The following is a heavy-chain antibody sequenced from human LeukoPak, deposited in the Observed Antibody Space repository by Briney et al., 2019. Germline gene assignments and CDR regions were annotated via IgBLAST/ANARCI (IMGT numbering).Heavy chain of an antibody. D-gene: IGHD6-13*01. V-gene: IGHV4-34*01. CDR1: GGSFSGYY. CDR3: ARATAAAGTCDY. CDR2: INHSGST. Sequence: SETLSLTCAVYGGSFSGYYWSWIRQPPGKGLEWIGEINHSGSTNYNPSLKSRVTISVDTSKNQFSLRLSSVTAADTAVYYCARATAAAGTCDYWGQGTLVTVSS. J-gene: IGHJ4*02.